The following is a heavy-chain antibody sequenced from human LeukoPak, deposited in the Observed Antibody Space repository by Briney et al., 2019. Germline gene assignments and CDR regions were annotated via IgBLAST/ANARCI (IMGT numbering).Heavy chain of an antibody. Sequence: GGSLRLSCAASGFTFSDYWMTWVRQAPGKGLEWVANIKQDGSEGYYVDSVKGRFTVSRDNAKSSLYLQLNSLRAEDTAVYYCARDLGYFDYWGQGTLVTVSS. CDR2: IKQDGSEG. J-gene: IGHJ4*02. V-gene: IGHV3-7*03. CDR1: GFTFSDYW. CDR3: ARDLGYFDY. D-gene: IGHD3-16*01.